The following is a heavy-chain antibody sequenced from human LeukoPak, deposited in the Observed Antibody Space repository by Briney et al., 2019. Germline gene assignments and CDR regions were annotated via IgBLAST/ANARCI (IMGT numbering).Heavy chain of an antibody. CDR1: GFTFSSYA. CDR2: ISGSGGST. V-gene: IGHV3-23*01. CDR3: AKGGGSSSRKALDY. Sequence: GGSLRLSCAASGFTFSSYAMSWVRQAPGKGLEWVSAISGSGGSTYYADSVKGRFTISRDNSKNTLYLQMNSLRAEDTAVYYRAKGGGSSSRKALDYWGQGTLVTVSS. D-gene: IGHD6-13*01. J-gene: IGHJ4*02.